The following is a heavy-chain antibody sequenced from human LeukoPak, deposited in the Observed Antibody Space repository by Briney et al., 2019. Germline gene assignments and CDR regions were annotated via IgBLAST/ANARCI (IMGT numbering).Heavy chain of an antibody. Sequence: GGSLRLSCAASGFTFSSYSMNWVRQAPGKGLEWVSSISSSSSYIYYAGSVKGRFTISRDNPKNSPYLQMNSLRAEDTAVYYCARTYYYYYMDVWGKGTMVTVSS. V-gene: IGHV3-21*01. CDR2: ISSSSSYI. J-gene: IGHJ6*03. CDR3: ARTYYYYYMDV. CDR1: GFTFSSYS.